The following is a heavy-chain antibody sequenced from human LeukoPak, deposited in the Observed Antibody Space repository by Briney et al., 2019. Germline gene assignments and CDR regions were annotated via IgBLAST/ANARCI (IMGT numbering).Heavy chain of an antibody. Sequence: SETLSLTCAVYGGSFSGDFWSWIRQSPGKGLEWIGEINHGGSTTYNPSLQSRVTMSVDTSKNQFSLKLSSVTAADTAVYYCARRTSCYAGRCRSRNWFDPWGQGTLVTVSS. J-gene: IGHJ5*02. V-gene: IGHV4-34*01. CDR3: ARRTSCYAGRCRSRNWFDP. D-gene: IGHD2-2*01. CDR1: GGSFSGDF. CDR2: INHGGST.